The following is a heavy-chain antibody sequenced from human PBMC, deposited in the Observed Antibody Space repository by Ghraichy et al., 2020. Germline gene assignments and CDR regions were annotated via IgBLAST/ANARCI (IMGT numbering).Heavy chain of an antibody. CDR2: ISGSGDST. CDR3: AKGRGSGTSCYNH. V-gene: IGHV3-23*01. J-gene: IGHJ5*02. D-gene: IGHD2-2*02. CDR1: GFTFSNYA. Sequence: GGSLRLSCAASGFTFSNYAMSWVRQAPGKGLEWVSTISGSGDSTYYADSVKGRFTISRDNSKNTLFLQMNSLRAEDTAVYYCAKGRGSGTSCYNHWGQGTLVTVSS.